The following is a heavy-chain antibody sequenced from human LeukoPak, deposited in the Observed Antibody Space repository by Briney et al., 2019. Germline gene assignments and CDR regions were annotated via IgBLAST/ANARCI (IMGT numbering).Heavy chain of an antibody. CDR3: ARGSYYYDSSGYYYDY. Sequence: PGGSLRLSCAASGFTFDDYGMNWVRQAPGKGLEWVSGINWNGGSTGYADSVKGRFTISRDNAKNSLYLQMNSLRAEDTALYYCARGSYYYDSSGYYYDYWGQGTLVTVSS. J-gene: IGHJ4*02. D-gene: IGHD3-22*01. V-gene: IGHV3-20*04. CDR2: INWNGGST. CDR1: GFTFDDYG.